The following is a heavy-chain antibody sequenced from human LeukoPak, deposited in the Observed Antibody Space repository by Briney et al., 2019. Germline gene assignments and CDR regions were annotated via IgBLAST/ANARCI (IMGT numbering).Heavy chain of an antibody. V-gene: IGHV3-30*02. Sequence: GGSLRLSCEASGFTFIRNGMHWVRQAPGKGLEWVAFLRYDGSNQYYADSVQGRFTISRDNSKNTLYLQMYSLRAEDTAVYYCARDDPPYDILTGYYPIDSWGQGTLVTVSS. CDR1: GFTFIRNG. D-gene: IGHD3-9*01. CDR2: LRYDGSNQ. CDR3: ARDDPPYDILTGYYPIDS. J-gene: IGHJ4*02.